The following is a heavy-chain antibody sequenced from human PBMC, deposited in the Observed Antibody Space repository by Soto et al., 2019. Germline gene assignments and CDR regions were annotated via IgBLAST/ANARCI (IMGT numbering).Heavy chain of an antibody. J-gene: IGHJ4*02. CDR2: IYYSGST. CDR1: GGSISSSSYY. Sequence: PSETLSLTCTVSGGSISSSSYYWGWIRQPPGKGLEWIGSIYYSGSTYYNPSLKSRVTISVDTSKNQFSLKLSSVTAADTAVYYCASHSGYEFKIDYWGQGTLVTVSS. D-gene: IGHD5-12*01. V-gene: IGHV4-39*01. CDR3: ASHSGYEFKIDY.